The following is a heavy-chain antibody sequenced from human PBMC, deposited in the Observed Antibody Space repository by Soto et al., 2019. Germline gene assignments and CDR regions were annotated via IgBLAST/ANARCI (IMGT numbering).Heavy chain of an antibody. D-gene: IGHD7-27*01. V-gene: IGHV4-59*01. CDR3: ATDSWGPRPMTY. CDR1: GGSISSYY. Sequence: SETLSLTCTVSGGSISSYYWSWIRQPPGKGLEWIGHIYYSGSTDYNPSLKSRVTISLDTSKNQFSLKLSSVTAADTAVYYFATDSWGPRPMTYWGQGTLVTLSS. J-gene: IGHJ4*02. CDR2: IYYSGST.